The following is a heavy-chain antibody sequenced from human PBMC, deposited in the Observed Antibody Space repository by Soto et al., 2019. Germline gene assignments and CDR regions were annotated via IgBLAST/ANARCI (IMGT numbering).Heavy chain of an antibody. D-gene: IGHD4-17*01. V-gene: IGHV3-33*01. CDR1: GFTFNTYS. Sequence: QVQLEESGGGVVQPGRALRLSCEASGFTFNTYSMHWVRQPTGKGLEWLAAIWYDGTQKYYADSVKGRFIISRDNSKKTVYVERNSLSADDTAVYYCARAGWTPVTGLWHFASWGKGTLVTVSS. CDR2: IWYDGTQK. CDR3: ARAGWTPVTGLWHFAS. J-gene: IGHJ4*02.